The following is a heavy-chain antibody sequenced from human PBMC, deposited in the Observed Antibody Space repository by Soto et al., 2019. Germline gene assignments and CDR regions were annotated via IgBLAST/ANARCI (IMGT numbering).Heavy chain of an antibody. J-gene: IGHJ4*02. D-gene: IGHD3-22*01. V-gene: IGHV1-24*01. CDR2: FDPEDGET. CDR1: GYTLTELS. Sequence: ASVKVSCKVSGYTLTELSMHWVRQAPGKGLEWMGGFDPEDGETIYAQKFQGRVTMTEDTSTDTAYMELSSLRSEDTAVYYCATFGEQTYYYDSSGYLPFDYWGQGTLVTVSS. CDR3: ATFGEQTYYYDSSGYLPFDY.